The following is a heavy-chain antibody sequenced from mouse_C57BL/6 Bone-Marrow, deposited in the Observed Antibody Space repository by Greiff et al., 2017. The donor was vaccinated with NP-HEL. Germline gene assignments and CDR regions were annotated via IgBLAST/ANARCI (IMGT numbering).Heavy chain of an antibody. J-gene: IGHJ4*01. Sequence: EVKVVESGGGLVKPGGSLKLSCAASGFTFSSYAMSWVRQTPEKRLEWVATISDGGSYTYYPDNVKGRFTISRDNAKNKLYLQMSHLKSEDTAMYYCARLTVYAMDYWGQGTSVTVSS. CDR1: GFTFSSYA. D-gene: IGHD4-1*01. V-gene: IGHV5-4*03. CDR3: ARLTVYAMDY. CDR2: ISDGGSYT.